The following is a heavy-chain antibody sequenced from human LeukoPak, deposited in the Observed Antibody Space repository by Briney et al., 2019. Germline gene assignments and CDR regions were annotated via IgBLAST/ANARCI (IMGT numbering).Heavy chain of an antibody. Sequence: ASVKVSCKASGYTFTGYYMHWVRQAPGQGLEWMGWISPYNGKTNYAQRLQGRVTKTTETSTNTAYMELRSLSSDDMAVYYCARAPSYDDSSNDYWGQGTLITVSS. CDR2: ISPYNGKT. V-gene: IGHV1-18*03. CDR3: ARAPSYDDSSNDY. D-gene: IGHD4-17*01. J-gene: IGHJ4*02. CDR1: GYTFTGYY.